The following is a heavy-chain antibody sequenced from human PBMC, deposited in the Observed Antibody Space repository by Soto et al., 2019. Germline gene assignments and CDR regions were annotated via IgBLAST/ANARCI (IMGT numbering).Heavy chain of an antibody. D-gene: IGHD6-19*01. CDR1: EFSLSSSD. V-gene: IGHV3-30*18. CDR3: AKQLRGSGWYPLDS. Sequence: PGGSLRLSCTASEFSLSSSDMHWVRRAPGKGLEWLAVSSFDGTQQFYGDSVKGRFTVSRDNSNNTLYLEMNSLRTEYTAVYYCAKQLRGSGWYPLDSWGQGTPVTVSS. CDR2: SSFDGTQQ. J-gene: IGHJ4*02.